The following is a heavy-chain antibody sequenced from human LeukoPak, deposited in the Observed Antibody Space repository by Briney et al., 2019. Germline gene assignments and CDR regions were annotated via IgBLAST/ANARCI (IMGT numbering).Heavy chain of an antibody. CDR3: ARAIASLLWFVELDAFDI. CDR1: GFTFSSYD. J-gene: IGHJ3*02. D-gene: IGHD3-10*01. Sequence: PGGSLRLSCAASGFTFSSYDMHWVRQVTGKGLEWVSGIGSAGDTYYPGSVKGRFTISRENAKNFLYLQMNSLRAGDTAVYYCARAIASLLWFVELDAFDIWGQGTMVTVSS. V-gene: IGHV3-13*01. CDR2: IGSAGDT.